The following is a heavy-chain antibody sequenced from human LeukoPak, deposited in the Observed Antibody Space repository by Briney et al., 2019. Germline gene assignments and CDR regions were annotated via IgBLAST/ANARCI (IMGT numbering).Heavy chain of an antibody. J-gene: IGHJ4*02. V-gene: IGHV4-31*03. D-gene: IGHD6-13*01. CDR3: ARVREATIAPFFDY. CDR1: GDSISSGDYY. CDR2: IYYSGSA. Sequence: SETLSLTCTVSGDSISSGDYYWTWIRQHPGKGLEWIGCIYYSGSAYYNLSLKSRVIISADTSKNHFSLKLSSVTAADTAVYYCARVREATIAPFFDYWGQGILVTVSS.